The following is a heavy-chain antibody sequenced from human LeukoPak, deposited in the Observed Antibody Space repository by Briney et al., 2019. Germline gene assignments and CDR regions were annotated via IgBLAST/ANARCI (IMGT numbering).Heavy chain of an antibody. Sequence: GGSLRLSCAASGFTFSSYWMSWVRQAPGKGLEWVANINRDGSERYYVDSVKGRFTISRDDAKSSLYLQMNSLRAEDTAVYYCAKDRTLGRAGVDYWGQGTLVTVSS. J-gene: IGHJ4*02. V-gene: IGHV3-7*01. D-gene: IGHD1-1*01. CDR1: GFTFSSYW. CDR3: AKDRTLGRAGVDY. CDR2: INRDGSER.